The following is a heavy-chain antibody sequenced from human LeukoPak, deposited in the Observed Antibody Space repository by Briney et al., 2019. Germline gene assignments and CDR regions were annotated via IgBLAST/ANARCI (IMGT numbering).Heavy chain of an antibody. V-gene: IGHV4-59*08. Sequence: SETLSLACTVSGRSISSTYWSWIRQPPGKGLGLIGFIYYSVGTTSNPSLKSRVTISRTTSKNHCSLKLTSVTAADTAVEYCARQTHYTPAFDYWGQGTLVTVSP. J-gene: IGHJ4*02. CDR3: ARQTHYTPAFDY. CDR2: IYYSVGT. D-gene: IGHD2-15*01. CDR1: GRSISSTY.